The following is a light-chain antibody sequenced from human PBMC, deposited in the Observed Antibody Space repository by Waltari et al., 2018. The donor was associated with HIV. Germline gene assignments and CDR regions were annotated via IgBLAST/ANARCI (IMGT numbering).Light chain of an antibody. Sequence: QSALTQPPSASRSPGQSVTISCTGTSSDVGGYNYVSWYQQHPDKAPKLMIYEVTKRPSGVPDRFSGSKSGNTASLTISGLQAEDEADYYCSSYAGSNTFVFGTGTKVTVL. CDR3: SSYAGSNTFV. CDR2: EVT. CDR1: SSDVGGYNY. V-gene: IGLV2-8*01. J-gene: IGLJ1*01.